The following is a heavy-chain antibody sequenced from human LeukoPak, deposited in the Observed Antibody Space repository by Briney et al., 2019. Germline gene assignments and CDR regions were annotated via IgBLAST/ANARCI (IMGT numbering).Heavy chain of an antibody. CDR3: CFYGGNSGPLYFAN. V-gene: IGHV4-39*01. Sequence: SETLSLTCTVSGGSISSTNFYWGWIRQPPGRGLEWIGTISSGGDSYYIPSLKSRLTISVDTSKNQFSFNLSSVTAADTAVYYCCFYGGNSGPLYFANWGQGTLATVSS. CDR1: GGSISSTNFY. J-gene: IGHJ4*02. D-gene: IGHD4-23*01. CDR2: ISSGGDS.